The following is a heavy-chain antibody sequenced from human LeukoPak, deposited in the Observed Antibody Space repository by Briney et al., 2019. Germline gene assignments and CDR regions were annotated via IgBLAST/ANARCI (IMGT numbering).Heavy chain of an antibody. V-gene: IGHV4-59*01. D-gene: IGHD1/OR15-1a*01. J-gene: IGHJ5*02. CDR1: GGSISSYY. CDR3: AKQVPGGFDP. CDR2: IYYSGST. Sequence: KPSETLSLTCTVSGGSISSYYWSWIRLPPGKGLEWIGYIYYSGSTNYNPSLKSRVTISVDTSKNQFSLKLSSVTAADTAVYYCAKQVPGGFDPWGQGTLVTVSS.